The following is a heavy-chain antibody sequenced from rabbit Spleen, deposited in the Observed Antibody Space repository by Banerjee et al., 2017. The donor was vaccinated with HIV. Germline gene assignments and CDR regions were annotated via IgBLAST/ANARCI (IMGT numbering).Heavy chain of an antibody. Sequence: LEESGGGLVKPGGTLTLTCTVSGFSFSSNWICWVRQAPGKGLEWIACIDTNDGDTDYANWPKGRFTISKTTSTTVTLKMTSLTTAASASYLCARNYVNAFDPWGPGTLVTVS. J-gene: IGHJ2*01. CDR1: GFSFSSNW. CDR3: ARNYVNAFDP. CDR2: IDTNDGDT. V-gene: IGHV1S45*01. D-gene: IGHD1-1*01.